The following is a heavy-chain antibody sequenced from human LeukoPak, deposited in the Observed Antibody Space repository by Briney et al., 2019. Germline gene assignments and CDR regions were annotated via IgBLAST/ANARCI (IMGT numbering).Heavy chain of an antibody. CDR1: GFTFSDYY. CDR3: ARRAYYYDSSGPHFDY. J-gene: IGHJ4*02. V-gene: IGHV3-11*01. D-gene: IGHD3-22*01. Sequence: PGGSLTLSCAASGFTFSDYYMSWIRQAPGKGLEWVSYISSSGSTIYYADSVKGRFTISRDNAKNSLYLQMSSLRAEDTAVYYCARRAYYYDSSGPHFDYWGQGTLVTVSS. CDR2: ISSSGSTI.